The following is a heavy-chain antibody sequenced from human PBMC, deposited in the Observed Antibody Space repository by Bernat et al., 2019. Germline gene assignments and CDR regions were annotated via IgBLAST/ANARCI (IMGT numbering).Heavy chain of an antibody. CDR3: ARRGNLEY. D-gene: IGHD4-23*01. CDR2: IKDDGSEK. CDR1: GFTLSNSW. J-gene: IGHJ4*02. V-gene: IGHV3-7*01. Sequence: EVQLVESGGGLVQPGGSLRLSCAASGFTLSNSWMSWVRQAPGKGLELVASIKDDGSEKYYVDSVKGRLTISRDNAKNSLSLQMNGLRAVDTAVYYCARRGNLEYWGKRSLVTV.